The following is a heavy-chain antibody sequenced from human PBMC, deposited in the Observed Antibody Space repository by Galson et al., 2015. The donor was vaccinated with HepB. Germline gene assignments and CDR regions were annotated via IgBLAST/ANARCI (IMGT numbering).Heavy chain of an antibody. V-gene: IGHV3-48*04. CDR3: ARDRWLVPYYYYGMDV. D-gene: IGHD6-19*01. Sequence: SLRLSCAASGFTFSSYSMNWVRQAPGKGLEWVSYISSSSSTIYYADSVKGRFTISRDNAKNSLYLQMNSLRAEDTAVYYCARDRWLVPYYYYGMDVWGQGTTVTVSS. J-gene: IGHJ6*02. CDR1: GFTFSSYS. CDR2: ISSSSSTI.